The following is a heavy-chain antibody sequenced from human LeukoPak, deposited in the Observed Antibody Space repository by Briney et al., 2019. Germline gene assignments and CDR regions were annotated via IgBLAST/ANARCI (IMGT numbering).Heavy chain of an antibody. J-gene: IGHJ2*01. CDR1: GFAFSSYA. Sequence: SGGSLRLSCTPSGFAFSSYAMNWVRQAPGKGLEWISLISGSGSSTYYTDSVKGRFTISRDNSKNTLYVQMKTLRAEDTAVYYCAKTDYRDYDRPNWHFDLWGRGTLVTVSS. CDR3: AKTDYRDYDRPNWHFDL. V-gene: IGHV3-23*01. D-gene: IGHD4-17*01. CDR2: ISGSGSST.